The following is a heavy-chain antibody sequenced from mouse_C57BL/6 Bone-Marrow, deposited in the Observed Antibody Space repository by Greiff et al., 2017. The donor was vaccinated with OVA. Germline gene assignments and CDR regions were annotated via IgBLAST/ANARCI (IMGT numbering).Heavy chain of an antibody. CDR3: ARVTYYSNYDWYFDV. Sequence: VQLQESDAELVKPGASVKISCKVSGYTFTDHTIHWMKQRPEQGLEWIGYIYPRDGSTKYNEKFNGKATLTADKSSSTAYMQLNSLTSEDSAVYFCARVTYYSNYDWYFDVWGTGTTVTVSS. J-gene: IGHJ1*03. D-gene: IGHD2-5*01. CDR2: IYPRDGST. CDR1: GYTFTDHT. V-gene: IGHV1-78*01.